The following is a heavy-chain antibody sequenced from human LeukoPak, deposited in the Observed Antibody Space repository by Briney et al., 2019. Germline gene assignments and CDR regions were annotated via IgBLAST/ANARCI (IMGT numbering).Heavy chain of an antibody. CDR3: ARDQRSSVVDY. J-gene: IGHJ4*02. D-gene: IGHD6-6*01. CDR2: ITPILGIA. CDR1: GGTFSSYA. Sequence: SVKVSCKASGGTFSSYAISWVRQAPGQGLEWMGRITPILGIANYAQKFQGRVTITADKSTSTAYMELSSLRSEDTAVYYCARDQRSSVVDYWGQGTLVTVSS. V-gene: IGHV1-69*04.